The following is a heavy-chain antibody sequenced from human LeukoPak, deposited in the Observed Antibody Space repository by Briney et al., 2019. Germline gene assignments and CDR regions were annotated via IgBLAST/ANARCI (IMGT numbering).Heavy chain of an antibody. V-gene: IGHV3-15*01. CDR1: GFTFSNAW. CDR3: TTNRRAVAGTSNFDY. D-gene: IGHD6-19*01. J-gene: IGHJ4*02. Sequence: NPGGSLRLSCAASGFTFSNAWMGWVRQAPGKGLEWVGRIKRKTDGGTTDYAAPVKGRFIISRDDSKNTLYLQMNSLKTEDTAVYYCTTNRRAVAGTSNFDYWGQGTLVTVSS. CDR2: IKRKTDGGTT.